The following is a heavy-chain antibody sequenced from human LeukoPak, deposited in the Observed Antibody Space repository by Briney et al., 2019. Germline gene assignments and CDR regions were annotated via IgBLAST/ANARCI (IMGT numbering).Heavy chain of an antibody. CDR1: GGTFSSYA. V-gene: IGHV1-69*05. D-gene: IGHD3-22*01. CDR3: ASGVYDSSGYYYFDY. J-gene: IGHJ4*02. CDR2: IIPIFGTA. Sequence: SVKVSCKASGGTFSSYAISWVRQAPGQGLEWTGRIIPIFGTANYAQKFQGRVTITTDESTSTAYMELSSLRSEDTAVYYCASGVYDSSGYYYFDYWGQGTLVTVSS.